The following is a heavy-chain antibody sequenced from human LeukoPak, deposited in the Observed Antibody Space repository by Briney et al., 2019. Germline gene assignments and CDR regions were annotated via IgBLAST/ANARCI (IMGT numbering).Heavy chain of an antibody. CDR3: ARRRRLAAVGTDAFDI. J-gene: IGHJ3*02. D-gene: IGHD6-13*01. CDR1: GGSISNDY. V-gene: IGHV4-59*08. Sequence: SETLSLSCTVSGGSISNDYWNWIRQPPGKGLEWIGFVYYSGSTNYNPSLESRVTISVDTSKTQFSLKLRSVTAADTAVYYCARRRRLAAVGTDAFDIWGQGTVVTVSS. CDR2: VYYSGST.